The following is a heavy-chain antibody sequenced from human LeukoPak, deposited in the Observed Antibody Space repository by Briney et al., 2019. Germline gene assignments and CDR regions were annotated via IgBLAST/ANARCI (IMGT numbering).Heavy chain of an antibody. V-gene: IGHV3-30-3*01. CDR1: GFTFSSYA. CDR2: ISYDGSNK. CDR3: AREYVEYYDSSGSPYDY. D-gene: IGHD3-22*01. J-gene: IGHJ4*02. Sequence: PGGSLRLSSAASGFTFSSYAMHWVRQAPGKGLEWVAVISYDGSNKYYADSVKGRFTISRDNSKNTLYLQMNSLRAEDTAVYYCAREYVEYYDSSGSPYDYWGQGTLVTVSS.